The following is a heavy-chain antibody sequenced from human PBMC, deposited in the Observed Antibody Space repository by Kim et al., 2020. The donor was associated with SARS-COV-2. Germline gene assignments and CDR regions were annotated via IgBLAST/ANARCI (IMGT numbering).Heavy chain of an antibody. V-gene: IGHV6-1*01. J-gene: IGHJ5*02. D-gene: IGHD1-20*01. CDR2: TYYRSKWYS. CDR3: ARDPPPGYRDGIRAGDWFDP. CDR1: GDSVSSNSAT. Sequence: SQTLSLTCTISGDSVSSNSATWNWIRQSPSRGLEWLGRTYYRSKWYSDYAVSVKGRITINADTSKNQFSLQLNSVTPEDTAVYYCARDPPPGYRDGIRAGDWFDPWGQGTLVTVSS.